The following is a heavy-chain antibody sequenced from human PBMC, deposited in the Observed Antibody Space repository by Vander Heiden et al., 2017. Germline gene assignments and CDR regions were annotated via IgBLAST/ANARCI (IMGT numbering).Heavy chain of an antibody. CDR2: ISGSGGST. D-gene: IGHD3-22*01. Sequence: EVQLLESGGGLVQPGGSLRLSCAAFGFTFSSDAMSWFRQAPGKGLEWVSAISGSGGSTYYADSVKGRFTISRDNSKNTLYLQMNSLRAEDTAVYYCAKDRYYDSSGYYYFDYWGQGTLVTVSS. CDR3: AKDRYYDSSGYYYFDY. CDR1: GFTFSSDA. V-gene: IGHV3-23*01. J-gene: IGHJ4*02.